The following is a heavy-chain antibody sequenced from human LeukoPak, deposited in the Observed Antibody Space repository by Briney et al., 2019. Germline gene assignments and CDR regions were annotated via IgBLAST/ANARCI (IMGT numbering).Heavy chain of an antibody. J-gene: IGHJ4*02. Sequence: SETLSLTCTVSGGSISSGPYYWGWIRQPPGKGLEWIASLSDGGNTHYNPSLKSRVTISLDTSKKQISLRVSSVTAADMAAYYCARASDIAAPDYWGQGTLVTVSS. CDR1: GGSISSGPYY. CDR2: LSDGGNT. D-gene: IGHD6-13*01. V-gene: IGHV4-39*07. CDR3: ARASDIAAPDY.